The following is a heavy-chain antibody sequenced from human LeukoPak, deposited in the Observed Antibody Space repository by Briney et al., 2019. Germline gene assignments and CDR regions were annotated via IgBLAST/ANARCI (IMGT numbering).Heavy chain of an antibody. D-gene: IGHD3-16*01. Sequence: AETLSLTCTVSGGSISSYYWSWIRQLPGKGLEWIGQIYYSGSTNYNPSLKSRVTISVDTSESQFSLKLSSVTTADTAVYYCARAGGTKKELDYWGQGTVVADSS. CDR3: ARAGGTKKELDY. J-gene: IGHJ4*02. CDR2: IYYSGST. CDR1: GGSISSYY. V-gene: IGHV4-59*01.